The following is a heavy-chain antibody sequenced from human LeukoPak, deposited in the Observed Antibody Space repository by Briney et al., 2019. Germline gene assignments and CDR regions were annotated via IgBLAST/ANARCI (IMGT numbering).Heavy chain of an antibody. J-gene: IGHJ4*02. V-gene: IGHV3-53*01. CDR2: IDSGGSA. CDR1: GFSVSDNY. CDR3: ARDHVVASGAVAY. Sequence: GGSLRLSCAASGFSVSDNYMSWFRQAPGKGLEWLSVIDSGGSAIYAHSVRGRFTISRDSSKNTLHLQMDSQTIEDSALYYCARDHVVASGAVAYWGQGTLVTVSS. D-gene: IGHD2-15*01.